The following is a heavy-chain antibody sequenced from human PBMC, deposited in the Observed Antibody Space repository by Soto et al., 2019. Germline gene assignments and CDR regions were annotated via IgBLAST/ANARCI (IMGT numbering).Heavy chain of an antibody. D-gene: IGHD6-19*01. J-gene: IGHJ3*02. CDR2: INAGNGNT. Sequence: ASVKVSCKASGYTFTSYAMHWVRQAPGQRLEWMGWINAGNGNTKYSQKFQGRDTITRDTSASTAYMELSSLRSEDTAVHYCARDGVTAVAGTFAFDIWGQGTIVTVSS. V-gene: IGHV1-3*01. CDR1: GYTFTSYA. CDR3: ARDGVTAVAGTFAFDI.